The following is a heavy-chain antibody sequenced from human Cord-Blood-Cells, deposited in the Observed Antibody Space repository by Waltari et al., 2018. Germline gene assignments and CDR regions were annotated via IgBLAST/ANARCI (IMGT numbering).Heavy chain of an antibody. V-gene: IGHV1-24*01. D-gene: IGHD1-26*01. CDR3: ATAYRVGAATGFDY. Sequence: QVQLVQSGAEVKKPGASVKVSCKVSGYTITELSMHWLRQAPGKGLEWMGGFDPEDGETIYAQKFQGRVTMTEDTSTDTAYMELSSLRSEDTAVYYCATAYRVGAATGFDYWGQGTLVTVSS. J-gene: IGHJ4*02. CDR2: FDPEDGET. CDR1: GYTITELS.